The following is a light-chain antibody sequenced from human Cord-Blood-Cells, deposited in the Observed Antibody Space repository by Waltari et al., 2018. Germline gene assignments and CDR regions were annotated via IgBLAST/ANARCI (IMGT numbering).Light chain of an antibody. CDR1: QSVLYSSNNKNY. V-gene: IGKV4-1*01. CDR2: WAS. J-gene: IGKJ3*01. CDR3: QQYYRTPLFT. Sequence: DIVMTQSPDSLAVSLGARATINCKSSQSVLYSSNNKNYLAWYQQKPGQPPKLLIYWASTRESGVPDRFSGSGSGTDFTLTISSLQAEDVAVYYCQQYYRTPLFTFGPGTKVDIK.